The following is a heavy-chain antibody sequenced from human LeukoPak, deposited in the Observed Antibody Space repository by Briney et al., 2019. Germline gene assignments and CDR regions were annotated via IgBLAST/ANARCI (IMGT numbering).Heavy chain of an antibody. Sequence: GASVKVSCKASGYTFTAYYMHWVRQAPGQGLEWMGWINPNSGGTNYAQKFQGRVTMTRDTSISTAYMELSSLISDDTAVYHCARDDYYYENSGPGDWGQGTLVTVSS. CDR3: ARDDYYYENSGPGD. CDR2: INPNSGGT. D-gene: IGHD3-22*01. V-gene: IGHV1-2*02. J-gene: IGHJ4*02. CDR1: GYTFTAYY.